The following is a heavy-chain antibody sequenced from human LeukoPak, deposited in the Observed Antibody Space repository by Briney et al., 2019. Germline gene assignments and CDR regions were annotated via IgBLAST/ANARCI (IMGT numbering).Heavy chain of an antibody. CDR2: IKQDGSEK. CDR1: GFTFSSYW. V-gene: IGHV3-7*01. D-gene: IGHD3-3*01. Sequence: PGGSLRLSCAASGFTFSSYWMSWVRQAPGKGLEWVANIKQDGSEKYYVDSVKGRFTISRDNAKNSLYLQMNSLRAEDAAVYYCARERVLRFLEWFPAPFDPWGQGTLVTVSS. J-gene: IGHJ5*02. CDR3: ARERVLRFLEWFPAPFDP.